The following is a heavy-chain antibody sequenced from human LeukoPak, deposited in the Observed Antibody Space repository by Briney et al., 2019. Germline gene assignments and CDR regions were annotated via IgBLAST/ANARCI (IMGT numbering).Heavy chain of an antibody. CDR1: GGTFSSYA. CDR3: AREAYYYGSGSPAMDV. J-gene: IGHJ6*04. Sequence: GASVKVSCKASGGTFSSYAISWVRQAPGQGLEWMGGIIPIFGTANYAQKFQGRVTITTDESTSTAYMEQSSLRSEDTAVYYCAREAYYYGSGSPAMDVWGKGTTVTVSS. V-gene: IGHV1-69*05. CDR2: IIPIFGTA. D-gene: IGHD3-10*01.